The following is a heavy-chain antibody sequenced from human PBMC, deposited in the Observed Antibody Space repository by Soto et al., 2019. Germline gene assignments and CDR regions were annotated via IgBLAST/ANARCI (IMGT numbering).Heavy chain of an antibody. CDR1: GYTFSGHA. CDR3: GIDQSGTGYYVDWFDP. D-gene: IGHD3-10*02. J-gene: IGHJ5*02. V-gene: IGHV1-3*01. Sequence: QVHFVQSGAEVKKPGASVKVSCKASGYTFSGHAIHWLRQAPGQRPEWLGWINAGNSKTYYSEKFEGRVTFTRDTVATTVNMELTSLTSEDTAVYYCGIDQSGTGYYVDWFDPWGQGTLVTVSS. CDR2: INAGNSKT.